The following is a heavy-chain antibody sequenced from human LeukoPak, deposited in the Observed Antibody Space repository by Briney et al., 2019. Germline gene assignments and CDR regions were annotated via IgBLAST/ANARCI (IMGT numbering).Heavy chain of an antibody. J-gene: IGHJ5*02. D-gene: IGHD2-15*01. Sequence: PGGSLRLSCAASGFTFSSYWMSWVRQAPGKGLEWVANIKQDGSEKYYVDSVKGRFTISRDNAKNSLYLQMNSLRAEDTAVYYCARDPGYCSGDNCYYSFFDPWGQGTLVTVSS. V-gene: IGHV3-7*01. CDR1: GFTFSSYW. CDR3: ARDPGYCSGDNCYYSFFDP. CDR2: IKQDGSEK.